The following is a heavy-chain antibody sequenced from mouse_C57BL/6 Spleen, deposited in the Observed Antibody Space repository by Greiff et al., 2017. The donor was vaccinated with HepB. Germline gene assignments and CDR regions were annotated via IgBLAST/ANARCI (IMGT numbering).Heavy chain of an antibody. J-gene: IGHJ4*01. D-gene: IGHD1-1*01. CDR3: ARPITTVVATGYYAMDY. Sequence: QVQLKESGPGILQPSQTLSLTCSFSGFSLSTFGMGVGWIRQPSGKGLEWLAHIWWDDDKYYNPALKSRLTISKDTSKNQVFLKIANVDTADTATYYCARPITTVVATGYYAMDYWGQGTSVTVSS. V-gene: IGHV8-8*01. CDR2: IWWDDDK. CDR1: GFSLSTFGMG.